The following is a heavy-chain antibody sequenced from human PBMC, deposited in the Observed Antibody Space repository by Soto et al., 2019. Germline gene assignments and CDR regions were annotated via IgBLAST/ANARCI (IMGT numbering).Heavy chain of an antibody. Sequence: PSETLSLTCAVSGGSISSGGYSWSWIRQPPGKGLEWIGYIYRSGSTYYNPSLKSRVTISVDRSKNQFSLKLSSVTAADTAVYYCAGGVATFAPGGKGTLVTVPS. CDR1: GGSISSGGYS. D-gene: IGHD5-12*01. V-gene: IGHV4-30-2*01. CDR3: AGGVATFAP. J-gene: IGHJ5*02. CDR2: IYRSGST.